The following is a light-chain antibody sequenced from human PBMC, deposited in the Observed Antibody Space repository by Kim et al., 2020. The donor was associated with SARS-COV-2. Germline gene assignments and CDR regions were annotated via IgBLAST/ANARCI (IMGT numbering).Light chain of an antibody. J-gene: IGKJ1*01. CDR3: QQSDSSPWT. CDR2: ATS. CDR1: QSISSY. V-gene: IGKV1-39*01. Sequence: SASIGDRVTITCRASQSISSYLNWYQQTPGKAPKLLIYATSSLQGGVPSRFSGSGSGTEFTLTISSLQLEDFATYYCQQSDSSPWTFGQGTKLEI.